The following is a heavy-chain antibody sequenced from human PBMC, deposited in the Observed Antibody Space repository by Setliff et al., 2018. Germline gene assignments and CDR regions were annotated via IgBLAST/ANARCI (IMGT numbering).Heavy chain of an antibody. J-gene: IGHJ4*02. V-gene: IGHV4-39*01. CDR3: AGLYYYGSGSYPAPIDY. D-gene: IGHD3-10*01. CDR2: IYYSGST. CDR1: GGSISSSSYY. Sequence: SETLSLTCTVSGGSISSSSYYWGWIRQPPGKGLEWIGSIYYSGSTYHNPSLKSRVTISVDTSKNQFSLKLSSVTAADTAVYYCAGLYYYGSGSYPAPIDYWGQGTLVTVSS.